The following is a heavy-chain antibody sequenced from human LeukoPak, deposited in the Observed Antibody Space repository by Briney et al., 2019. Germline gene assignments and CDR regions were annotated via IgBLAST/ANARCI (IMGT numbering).Heavy chain of an antibody. J-gene: IGHJ4*02. V-gene: IGHV3-11*04. CDR2: ISSGT. CDR3: ARDRSLEWLLFFFDY. D-gene: IGHD3-3*01. Sequence: PGGSLRLSCAGSGFDFDDYAMSWVRQAPGKGLEWAAYISSGTYYADSVKGRFTISRDNAKNSLYLQMNSLRAEDTAVYYCARDRSLEWLLFFFDYWGQGTLVTVSS. CDR1: GFDFDDYA.